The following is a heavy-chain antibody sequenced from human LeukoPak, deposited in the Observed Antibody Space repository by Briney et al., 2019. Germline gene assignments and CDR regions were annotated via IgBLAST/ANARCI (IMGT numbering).Heavy chain of an antibody. V-gene: IGHV3-20*04. CDR1: GFTFDDYG. J-gene: IGHJ4*02. Sequence: GGSLRLSCTASGFTFDDYGMSWVRQAPGKGLEWVSGVNWQGISTDYADSVKGRFTISRDNAENSLYLQMNSLRAEDTAVYYCARRSVAGSLDYWGQGTLVTVSS. D-gene: IGHD6-19*01. CDR3: ARRSVAGSLDY. CDR2: VNWQGIST.